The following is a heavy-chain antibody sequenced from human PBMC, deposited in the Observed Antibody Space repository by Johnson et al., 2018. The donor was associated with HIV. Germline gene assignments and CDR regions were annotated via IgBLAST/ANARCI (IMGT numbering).Heavy chain of an antibody. CDR1: GFIFSTYG. Sequence: QVKLVESGGGVVQPGRSLRLSCAASGFIFSTYGIHWVRQAPGKGLEWVAVISYDGSNKYYADSVKGRFTISRDNSKNTLYLQMNSLRAEDTAVYYCTTNSPFDIWGQGTMVTVSS. V-gene: IGHV3-30*19. CDR3: TTNSPFDI. J-gene: IGHJ3*02. D-gene: IGHD1-1*01. CDR2: ISYDGSNK.